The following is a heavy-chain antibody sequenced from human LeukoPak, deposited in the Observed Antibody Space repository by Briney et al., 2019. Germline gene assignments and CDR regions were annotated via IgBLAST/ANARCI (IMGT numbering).Heavy chain of an antibody. CDR1: GYTFTSYG. Sequence: ASVKVSCKASGYTFTSYGISWVRQAPGQGLEWMGRISAYNGNTNYAQKLQGRVTMTTDTSTSTAYMELRSLRSDDTAVYYCARAGRITMVRGVLDAFDIWGQGTMVTVSS. V-gene: IGHV1-18*01. CDR2: ISAYNGNT. J-gene: IGHJ3*02. D-gene: IGHD3-10*01. CDR3: ARAGRITMVRGVLDAFDI.